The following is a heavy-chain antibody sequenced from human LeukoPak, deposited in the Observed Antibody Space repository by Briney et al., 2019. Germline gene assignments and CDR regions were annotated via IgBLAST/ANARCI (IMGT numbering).Heavy chain of an antibody. CDR1: GFTVSSNY. V-gene: IGHV3-66*01. Sequence: GGSLRLSCAASGFTVSSNYMNWVRQAPGKGLEWVSIIYSGGSRYYADSVKGRFTISRDNSKNMLYLEMNSLRAEDTAVYYCARDPTSDPGAWGQGTLVTVSS. J-gene: IGHJ5*02. CDR3: ARDPTSDPGA. CDR2: IYSGGSR. D-gene: IGHD1-26*01.